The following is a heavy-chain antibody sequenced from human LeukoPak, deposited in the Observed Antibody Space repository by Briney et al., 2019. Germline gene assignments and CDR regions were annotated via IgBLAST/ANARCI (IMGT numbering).Heavy chain of an antibody. D-gene: IGHD3-10*01. CDR2: IYYSGST. CDR3: ASLYGSGSYSKLDY. V-gene: IGHV4-30-4*08. CDR1: GGSISSGDYY. Sequence: PSETLSLTCTVSGGSISSGDYYWSWIRQPPGKGLEWIGYIYYSGSTYYNPSLKSRVAISVDTSKNQFSLKLSSVTAADTAVCYCASLYGSGSYSKLDYWGQGTLVTVSS. J-gene: IGHJ4*02.